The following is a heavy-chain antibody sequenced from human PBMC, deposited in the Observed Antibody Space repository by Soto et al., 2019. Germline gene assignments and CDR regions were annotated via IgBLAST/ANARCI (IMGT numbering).Heavy chain of an antibody. Sequence: QVQLVQSGAEVKKPGASVKVSCKASGYTFTSYGISWVRQAPGQGLEWMGWISAYNGKTNYAQKLQGRVTRTTDTSTSAAYMEVRSLRSDETAVYYCGRRDDVWNGYIDYWGQGTLVTVSS. CDR1: GYTFTSYG. CDR3: GRRDDVWNGYIDY. D-gene: IGHD3-3*01. V-gene: IGHV1-18*01. CDR2: ISAYNGKT. J-gene: IGHJ4*02.